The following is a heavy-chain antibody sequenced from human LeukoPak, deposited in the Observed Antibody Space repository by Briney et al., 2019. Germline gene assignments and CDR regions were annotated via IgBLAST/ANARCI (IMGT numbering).Heavy chain of an antibody. CDR1: GYTFTGYY. CDR2: INPNSGGT. J-gene: IGHJ4*02. Sequence: RRASVKVSCKASGYTFTGYYMHWVRQAPGQGLEWMGWINPNSGGTNYAQKFQGRVTMTRDTSISTAYMELSRLRSDDTAVYYCARSCSSSWYLIYWGQGTLVTVSS. V-gene: IGHV1-2*02. D-gene: IGHD6-13*01. CDR3: ARSCSSSWYLIY.